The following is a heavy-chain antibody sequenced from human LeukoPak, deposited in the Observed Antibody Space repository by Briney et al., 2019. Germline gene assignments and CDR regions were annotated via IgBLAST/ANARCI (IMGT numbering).Heavy chain of an antibody. J-gene: IGHJ6*02. Sequence: GGSLRLSCAASGFTFSSCGMHWVRQAPGKGLEWVAVISYDGSDKYYADSVKGRFTISRDNSKNTLYLQMNSLRAEDTAVYYCAKAPRDYYYYYGMDVWGQGTTVTVSS. CDR2: ISYDGSDK. V-gene: IGHV3-30*18. CDR1: GFTFSSCG. CDR3: AKAPRDYYYYYGMDV.